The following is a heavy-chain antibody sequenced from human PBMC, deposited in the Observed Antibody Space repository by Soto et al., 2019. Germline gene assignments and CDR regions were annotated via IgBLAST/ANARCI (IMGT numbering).Heavy chain of an antibody. CDR3: ARDGSHYDVDY. J-gene: IGHJ4*02. CDR1: GFSFGPSG. Sequence: LVESGGGVAQPGRSQRLSCATSGFSFGPSGMHWVRQAPGKGLEWVAIIWNDGSTTYYADSVRDRFTISRDNSKNTLYLQMNSLRDEDTAVYYCARDGSHYDVDYWGQGTLVTVSS. D-gene: IGHD4-4*01. CDR2: IWNDGSTT. V-gene: IGHV3-33*01.